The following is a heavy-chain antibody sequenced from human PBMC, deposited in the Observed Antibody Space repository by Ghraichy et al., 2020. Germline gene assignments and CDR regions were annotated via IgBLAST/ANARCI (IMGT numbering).Heavy chain of an antibody. CDR3: AREKAASSGYYFYYYGMDV. CDR2: IRQDGSEK. CDR1: GFTFSMYL. D-gene: IGHD3-22*01. V-gene: IGHV3-7*01. Sequence: GGSLRLSCAASGFTFSMYLMSWVRQAPGKGLEWVANIRQDGSEKYYVDSVKGRFTISRDNAKNSLYLQMNSLRAEDTAVYYCAREKAASSGYYFYYYGMDVWDQGTTVTVSS. J-gene: IGHJ6*02.